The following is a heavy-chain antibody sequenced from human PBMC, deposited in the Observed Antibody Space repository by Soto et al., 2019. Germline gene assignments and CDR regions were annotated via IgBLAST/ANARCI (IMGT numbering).Heavy chain of an antibody. J-gene: IGHJ4*02. CDR3: ARSNYYDSSGYYRGFDY. CDR1: GGTFSSYT. Sequence: QVQLVQSGAEVKKPGSSVKVSCKASGGTFSSYTISWVRQAPGQGLEWMGRIIPILGIANYAQKFQGRVTITAXXSXSXVYMELSSLRSEDTAVYYCARSNYYDSSGYYRGFDYWGQGTLVTVSS. D-gene: IGHD3-22*01. V-gene: IGHV1-69*02. CDR2: IIPILGIA.